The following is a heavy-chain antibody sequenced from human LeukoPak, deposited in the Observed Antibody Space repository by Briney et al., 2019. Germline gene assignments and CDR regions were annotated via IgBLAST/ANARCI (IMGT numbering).Heavy chain of an antibody. Sequence: QTGGSLRLSCAASRFIFTTYAMHWVRQAPGKGLEWVAVTSYDGTNKYYADSVKGRFTISRDNSKNTLYLQMNSLRDEDTAVYYCARAATYYSMDVWGNGTTVTVSS. CDR3: ARAATYYSMDV. CDR1: RFIFTTYA. J-gene: IGHJ6*03. CDR2: TSYDGTNK. V-gene: IGHV3-30*04. D-gene: IGHD6-13*01.